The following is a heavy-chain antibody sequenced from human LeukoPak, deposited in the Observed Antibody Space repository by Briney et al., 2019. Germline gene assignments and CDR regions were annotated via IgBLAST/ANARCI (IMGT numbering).Heavy chain of an antibody. CDR1: GGSISSYY. CDR3: ARDTGYWYFDL. J-gene: IGHJ2*01. Sequence: SETLSLTCTVSGGSISSYYWSWIRQPPGKGLEWIGYIHYSGTTNYNPALRSRVTMSVDTSKNQFSLKLSSVTAADTAVYYCARDTGYWYFDLWGRGTLVTVSS. CDR2: IHYSGTT. V-gene: IGHV4-59*01.